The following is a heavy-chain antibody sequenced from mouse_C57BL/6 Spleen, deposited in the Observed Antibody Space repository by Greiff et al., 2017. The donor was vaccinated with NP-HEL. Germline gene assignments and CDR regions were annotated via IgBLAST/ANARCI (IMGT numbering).Heavy chain of an antibody. J-gene: IGHJ4*01. V-gene: IGHV5-17*01. CDR2: ISSGSSTI. CDR1: GFTFSDYG. D-gene: IGHD3-2*02. Sequence: DVHLVESGGGLVKPGGSLKLSCAASGFTFSDYGMHWVRQAPEKGLEWVAYISSGSSTIYYADTVKGRFTISRDNAKNTLFLQMTSLRSEDTAMYYCARQLRLRAMDYWGQGTSVTVCS. CDR3: ARQLRLRAMDY.